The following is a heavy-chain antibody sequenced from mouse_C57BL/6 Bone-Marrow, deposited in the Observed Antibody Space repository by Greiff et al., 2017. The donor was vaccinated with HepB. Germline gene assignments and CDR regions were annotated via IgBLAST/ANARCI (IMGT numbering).Heavy chain of an antibody. Sequence: EVKLVESGGGLVQSGRSLRLSCATSGFTFSDFYMEWVRQAPGKGLEWIAASRNKANDYTTEYSASVKGRFIVSRDTSQSILYLQMNALRAEDTAIYYCARDAITTAKDYWYFDVWGTGTTVTVSS. D-gene: IGHD1-1*01. CDR3: ARDAITTAKDYWYFDV. CDR2: SRNKANDYTT. V-gene: IGHV7-1*01. CDR1: GFTFSDFY. J-gene: IGHJ1*03.